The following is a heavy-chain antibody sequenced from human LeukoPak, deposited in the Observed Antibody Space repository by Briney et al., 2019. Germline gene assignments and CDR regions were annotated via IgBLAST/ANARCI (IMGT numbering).Heavy chain of an antibody. CDR2: IKSKTDGGTT. Sequence: GGSLRLSCAASGFTFSNAWMSWVRQAPGKGLEWVGRIKSKTDGGTTDYAAPVKGRFTISRDDSKNTLYLQMNSPKTEDTAVYYCTTEGSSGWYGAGYYFDYWGQGTLVTVSS. CDR1: GFTFSNAW. D-gene: IGHD6-19*01. CDR3: TTEGSSGWYGAGYYFDY. J-gene: IGHJ4*02. V-gene: IGHV3-15*01.